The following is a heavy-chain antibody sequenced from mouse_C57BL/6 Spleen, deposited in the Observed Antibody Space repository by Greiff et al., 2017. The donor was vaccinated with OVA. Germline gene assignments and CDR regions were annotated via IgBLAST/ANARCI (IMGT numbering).Heavy chain of an antibody. CDR1: GYSFTDYN. Sequence: EVKLQQSGPELVKPGASVKISCKASGYSFTDYNMNWVKQSNGKSLEWIGVINPNYGTTSYNQKFKGKATLTVDQSSSTAYMQLNSLTSEDSAVYYCARNDYGSSPTGFDYWGQGTTLTVSS. CDR3: ARNDYGSSPTGFDY. CDR2: INPNYGTT. V-gene: IGHV1-39*01. D-gene: IGHD1-1*01. J-gene: IGHJ2*01.